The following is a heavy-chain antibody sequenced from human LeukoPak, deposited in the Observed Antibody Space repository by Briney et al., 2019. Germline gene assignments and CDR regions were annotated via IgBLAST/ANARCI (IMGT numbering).Heavy chain of an antibody. D-gene: IGHD4-17*01. V-gene: IGHV5-51*01. CDR2: IYPGDSDT. CDR3: ARRGMTTVIDFDY. CDR1: GYSFTSYW. J-gene: IGHJ4*02. Sequence: GESLKISCKGSGYSFTSYWIGWVRQIPGKGLEWMGIIYPGDSDTRYSPSIQGQVTISADKSISTAYLQWSSLKASDTAMYYCARRGMTTVIDFDYWGQGTLVTVSS.